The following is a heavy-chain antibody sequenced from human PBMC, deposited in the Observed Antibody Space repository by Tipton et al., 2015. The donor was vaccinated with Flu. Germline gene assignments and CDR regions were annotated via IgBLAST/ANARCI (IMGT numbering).Heavy chain of an antibody. CDR3: ARASGSGTYVIFDY. V-gene: IGHV4-4*07. CDR2: IYTSGSA. Sequence: TLSLTCTVSGGSMSSYYWSWIRQPAGKGLEWIGRIYTSGSAIHNPSLKSRVTMSVDTSKNQFSLKLSSVTAADTAVYYCARASGSGTYVIFDYLSQGTLVTVSS. D-gene: IGHD3-10*01. J-gene: IGHJ4*02. CDR1: GGSMSSYY.